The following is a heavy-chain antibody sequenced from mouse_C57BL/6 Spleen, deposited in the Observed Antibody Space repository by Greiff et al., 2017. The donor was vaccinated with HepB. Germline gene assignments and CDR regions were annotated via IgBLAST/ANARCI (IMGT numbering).Heavy chain of an antibody. Sequence: QVQLQQPGAELVMPGASVKLSCKASGYTFTSYWMHWVKQRPGQGLEWIGEIDPSGSYTNYNQKLKGKSTLTVDKSSSTAYMQLSSLTSEDSAVYYCARPYYGNSYYFDYWGQGTTLTVSS. D-gene: IGHD2-10*01. CDR2: IDPSGSYT. CDR3: ARPYYGNSYYFDY. CDR1: GYTFTSYW. V-gene: IGHV1-69*01. J-gene: IGHJ2*01.